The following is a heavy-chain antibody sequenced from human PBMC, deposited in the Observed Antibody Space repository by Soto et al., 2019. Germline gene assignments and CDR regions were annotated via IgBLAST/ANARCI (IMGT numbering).Heavy chain of an antibody. J-gene: IGHJ6*02. D-gene: IGHD3-3*01. V-gene: IGHV5-51*01. CDR1: GYSFTSYW. CDR2: IYPGDSDT. CDR3: ASTYYDFWSGYFAMDV. Sequence: GESLKIYCKGSGYSFTSYWIGWVRQMPGKGLEWMGIIYPGDSDTRYSPSFQGQVTISADKSISTAYLQWSSLKASDTAMYYCASTYYDFWSGYFAMDVWGQGTTVTVSS.